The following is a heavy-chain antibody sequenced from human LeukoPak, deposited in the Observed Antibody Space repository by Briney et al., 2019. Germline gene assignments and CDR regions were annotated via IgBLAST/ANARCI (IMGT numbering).Heavy chain of an antibody. V-gene: IGHV3-23*01. CDR1: GFTLSSHS. J-gene: IGHJ4*02. CDR2: FSGSGGNSYST. CDR3: AKRLSAAGPSFDY. Sequence: GGTLRLSRAASGFTLSSHSISWVRQAPGKGLEWVSRFSGSGGNSYSTYYADSVRGGFTISRDHSKNPLYLQMNRLRAEDTAVYYCAKRLSAAGPSFDYWGQGTPVTVSS. D-gene: IGHD6-19*01.